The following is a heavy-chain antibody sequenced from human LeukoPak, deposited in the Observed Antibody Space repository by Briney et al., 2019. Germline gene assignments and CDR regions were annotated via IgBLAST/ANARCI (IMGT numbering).Heavy chain of an antibody. J-gene: IGHJ4*02. CDR1: GYTFTSYG. CDR3: ARADIVVVVAADSYFDY. Sequence: EASVKVSCKASGYTFTSYGISWVRQAPGQGREWMGWISAYNGNTNYAQKLQGRVTMTTDTSTSTASMELRSLRSDDTAVYYCARADIVVVVAADSYFDYWGQGTLVTVSS. CDR2: ISAYNGNT. V-gene: IGHV1-18*01. D-gene: IGHD2-15*01.